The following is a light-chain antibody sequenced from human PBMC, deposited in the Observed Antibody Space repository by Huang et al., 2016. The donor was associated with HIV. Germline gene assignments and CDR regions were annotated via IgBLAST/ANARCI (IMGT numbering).Light chain of an antibody. CDR3: QQYHNWPYT. Sequence: EIIMTQSPATLSLSPGEGASPSCRANQSVATNLAWYLHRPGQSPRILIFGASTRASGLPSRFSVSGSGTQFTLTVSGLQSEDFVVYYCQQYHNWPYTFGQGTKLEI. CDR1: QSVATN. CDR2: GAS. V-gene: IGKV3-15*01. J-gene: IGKJ2*01.